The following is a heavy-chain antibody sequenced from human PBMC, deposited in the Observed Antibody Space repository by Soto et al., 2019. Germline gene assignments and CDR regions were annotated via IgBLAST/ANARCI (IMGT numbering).Heavy chain of an antibody. CDR3: AKDHDVFDTIFGVAIIHYGMDV. D-gene: IGHD3-3*01. J-gene: IGHJ6*02. Sequence: GGSLRLYCAASGFTFSSYGMHCVRQAPGKGLEWVAVISYDGSNKYCADSVKGRFTIYSDNSKNTLYLQMNSLRAEDTAVYYCAKDHDVFDTIFGVAIIHYGMDVWGQGTKVTVSS. CDR2: ISYDGSNK. V-gene: IGHV3-30*18. CDR1: GFTFSSYG.